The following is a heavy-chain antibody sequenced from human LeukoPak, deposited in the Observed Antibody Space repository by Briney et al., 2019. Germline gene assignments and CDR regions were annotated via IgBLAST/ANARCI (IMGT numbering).Heavy chain of an antibody. CDR3: ARDSPTWISYFDY. D-gene: IGHD5-12*01. V-gene: IGHV3-23*01. CDR2: ISGSGGST. Sequence: GGSLRLSCAASGFTFSTYAMTWVRQAPGKGLEWVSVISGSGGSTYYADSVKGRFTISRDNSKNTLYLQMNSLRAEDTAVYYCARDSPTWISYFDYWGQGTLVTVSS. J-gene: IGHJ4*02. CDR1: GFTFSTYA.